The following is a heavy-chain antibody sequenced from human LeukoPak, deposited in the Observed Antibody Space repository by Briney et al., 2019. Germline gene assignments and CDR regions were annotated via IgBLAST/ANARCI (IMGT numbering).Heavy chain of an antibody. J-gene: IGHJ3*02. CDR2: IYYSGST. Sequence: SQTLSLTCTVSGGSISSGDYYWSWIRQPPGKGLEWIGYIYYSGSTYYNPFLKSRVTISVDTSKNQFSLKLSSVTAADTAVYYCARVYFRAYAFDIWGQGTMVTVSS. CDR1: GGSISSGDYY. D-gene: IGHD3-9*01. CDR3: ARVYFRAYAFDI. V-gene: IGHV4-30-4*01.